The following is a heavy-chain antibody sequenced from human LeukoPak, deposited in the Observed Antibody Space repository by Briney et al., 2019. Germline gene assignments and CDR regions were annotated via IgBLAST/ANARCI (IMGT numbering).Heavy chain of an antibody. J-gene: IGHJ4*02. Sequence: GGSLRLSCAASGFTFSDYYMSWIRQAPGQGLQWVSYISSSSSYTNYADSVKGRFTISRDNAKNSLNLQMNSLRAEDTAVYYCARKHYYDSSGYPSLGYWGQGTLVTVSS. CDR1: GFTFSDYY. V-gene: IGHV3-11*06. CDR2: ISSSSSYT. D-gene: IGHD3-22*01. CDR3: ARKHYYDSSGYPSLGY.